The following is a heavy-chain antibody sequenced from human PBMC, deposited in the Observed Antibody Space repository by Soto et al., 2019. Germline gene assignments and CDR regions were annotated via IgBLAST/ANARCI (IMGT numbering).Heavy chain of an antibody. CDR3: ARDYPVVTCTNAVCRYTGGANWFDP. D-gene: IGHD2-8*01. CDR2: IIPILGIA. V-gene: IGHV1-69*04. J-gene: IGHJ5*02. CDR1: GGTFSSYT. Sequence: SVKVSCKASGGTFSSYTISWVRQAPGQGLEWMGRIIPILGIANYAQKFQGRVTITADKSTSTAYMELSSLRSEDTAVYYCARDYPVVTCTNAVCRYTGGANWFDPWG.